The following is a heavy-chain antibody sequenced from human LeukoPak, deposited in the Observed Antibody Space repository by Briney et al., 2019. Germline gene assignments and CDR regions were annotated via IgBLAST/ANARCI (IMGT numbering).Heavy chain of an antibody. CDR1: GFTFDDYA. V-gene: IGHV3-9*01. CDR2: ISWNSGSI. J-gene: IGHJ6*02. Sequence: PGRSLRLSCAASGFTFDDYAMHWVRQAPGKGLEWVSGISWNSGSIGYADSVKGRFTISRDNAKNSLYLQMNSLRAEDTALYYCAKDSGYIAAAGTNYGIDVWGQGTTVTVSS. D-gene: IGHD6-13*01. CDR3: AKDSGYIAAAGTNYGIDV.